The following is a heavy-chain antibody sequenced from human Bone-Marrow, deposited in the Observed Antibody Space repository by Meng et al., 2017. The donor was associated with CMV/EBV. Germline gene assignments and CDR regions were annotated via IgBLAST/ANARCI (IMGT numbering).Heavy chain of an antibody. J-gene: IGHJ4*02. V-gene: IGHV3-7*01. D-gene: IGHD3-10*01. CDR3: ATAYGSGRESHDY. CDR1: GFTFSSYW. Sequence: GGSLRLSCAASGFTFSSYWMSWVRQAPGKGLEWVANIKQDGSEKYYVDSVKGRFTISRDNAKNSLYLQMNSLRAEDTAVYYCATAYGSGRESHDYWGQGTLVTVSS. CDR2: IKQDGSEK.